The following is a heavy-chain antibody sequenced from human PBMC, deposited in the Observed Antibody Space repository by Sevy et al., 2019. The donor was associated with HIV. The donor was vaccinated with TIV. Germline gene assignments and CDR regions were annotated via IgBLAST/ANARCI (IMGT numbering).Heavy chain of an antibody. V-gene: IGHV3-23*01. CDR1: GFTFSSYG. J-gene: IGHJ4*02. Sequence: GGSLRLSCAASGFTFSSYGMSWVRQAPGKGLEWVSDISGSGGSTYYADSVKGLFTISRDNSKNMLYLQMNSLRAEDTAVYYCAKVEGDFWSGHFDCWGQGTLVTVSS. CDR2: ISGSGGST. CDR3: AKVEGDFWSGHFDC. D-gene: IGHD3-3*01.